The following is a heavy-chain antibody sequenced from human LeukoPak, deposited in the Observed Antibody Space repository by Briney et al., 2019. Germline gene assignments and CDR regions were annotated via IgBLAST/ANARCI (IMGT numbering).Heavy chain of an antibody. CDR3: AVYDSSGYRNFDH. D-gene: IGHD3-22*01. J-gene: IGHJ4*02. V-gene: IGHV3-9*01. CDR2: ISWNSGSI. CDR1: GFTFDDYA. Sequence: GRSLRLSCAASGFTFDDYAMHWVRQAPGKGLEWVSGISWNSGSIGYADSVKGRFTISRDNAKNSLYLQMNSLRAEDTALYYCAVYDSSGYRNFDHWGQGTLVTVSS.